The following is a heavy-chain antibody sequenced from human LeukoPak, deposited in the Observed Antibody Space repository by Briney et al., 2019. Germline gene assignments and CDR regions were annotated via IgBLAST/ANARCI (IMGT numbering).Heavy chain of an antibody. V-gene: IGHV4-4*02. CDR3: ARRPVVRGVRDHFDY. Sequence: SGTLSLTCAVSGGSISSSSWWSWVRQPPGKGLEWIGEIYHSGSTNYNPSLKSRVTISVDKSKNQFSLKLSSVTAADTAVYYCARRPVVRGVRDHFDYWGQGTLVTVSS. D-gene: IGHD3-10*01. CDR2: IYHSGST. J-gene: IGHJ4*02. CDR1: GGSISSSSW.